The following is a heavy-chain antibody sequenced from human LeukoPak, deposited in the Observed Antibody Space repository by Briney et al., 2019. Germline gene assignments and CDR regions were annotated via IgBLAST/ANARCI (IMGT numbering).Heavy chain of an antibody. CDR2: ISSSSSYI. J-gene: IGHJ4*02. Sequence: GGSLRLSCAASGFTFSSYSMNWVRQAPGKGLEWVSSISSSSSYIYYADSVKGRFTISRDNAKNSLYLQMNSLRAEDTAVYYCARDQVTGTTGVGFDYWGQGTLVTVSS. V-gene: IGHV3-21*01. D-gene: IGHD1-7*01. CDR3: ARDQVTGTTGVGFDY. CDR1: GFTFSSYS.